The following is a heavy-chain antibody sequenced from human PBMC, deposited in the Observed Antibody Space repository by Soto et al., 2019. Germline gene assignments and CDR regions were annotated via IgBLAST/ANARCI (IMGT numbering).Heavy chain of an antibody. J-gene: IGHJ4*02. D-gene: IGHD4-17*01. CDR3: AKEEGGDGLDY. Sequence: GGSLRLSCAASGFTFSSYGMHWVRQAPGKGLEWVAVISYDGSNKYYADSVKGRFTISRDNSKNTLYLQMNSLRAEDTAVYYCAKEEGGDGLDYWGQGTLVTVSS. V-gene: IGHV3-30*18. CDR1: GFTFSSYG. CDR2: ISYDGSNK.